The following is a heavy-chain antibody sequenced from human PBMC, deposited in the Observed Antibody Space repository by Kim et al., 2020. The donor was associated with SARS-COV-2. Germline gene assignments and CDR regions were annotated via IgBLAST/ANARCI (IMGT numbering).Heavy chain of an antibody. D-gene: IGHD3-3*01. V-gene: IGHV4-39*01. CDR1: GGSISSSSYY. CDR3: ARIKIDFWSGYGYYFDY. CDR2: IYYSGST. Sequence: SETLSLTCTVSGGSISSSSYYWGWIRQPPGKGLEWIGSIYYSGSTYYNPSLKSRVTISVDTSKNQFSLKLSSVTAADTAVYYCARIKIDFWSGYGYYFDYWGQGTLVTVSS. J-gene: IGHJ4*02.